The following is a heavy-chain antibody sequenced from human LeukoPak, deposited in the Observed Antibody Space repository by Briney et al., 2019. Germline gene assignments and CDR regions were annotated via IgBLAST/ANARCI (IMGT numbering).Heavy chain of an antibody. D-gene: IGHD5-24*01. CDR2: ISSSGSTI. J-gene: IGHJ4*02. V-gene: IGHV3-11*01. CDR3: AKGTKHGYNEILFDY. CDR1: GFTFSDYY. Sequence: GGSLRLSCAASGFTFSDYYMSWIRQAPGKGLEWVSYISSSGSTIYYADSVKGRFTISRDNAKNSLYLQMNSLRAEDTAVYYCAKGTKHGYNEILFDYWGQGTLVTVSS.